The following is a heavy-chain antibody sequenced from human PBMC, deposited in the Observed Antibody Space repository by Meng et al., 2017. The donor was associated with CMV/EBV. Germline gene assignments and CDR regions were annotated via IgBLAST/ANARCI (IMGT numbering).Heavy chain of an antibody. Sequence: QVQLVQPGAEVKKPGASGKVSCKASGYTFNSYYMHWVRQAPGQGLEWMGIINPSGGSTSYAQKFQGRVTMTRDTSTSTVYMELSSLRSEDTAVYYCARESGSVGDYWGQGTLVTVSS. CDR2: INPSGGST. CDR1: GYTFNSYY. CDR3: ARESGSVGDY. V-gene: IGHV1-46*02. J-gene: IGHJ4*02. D-gene: IGHD1-26*01.